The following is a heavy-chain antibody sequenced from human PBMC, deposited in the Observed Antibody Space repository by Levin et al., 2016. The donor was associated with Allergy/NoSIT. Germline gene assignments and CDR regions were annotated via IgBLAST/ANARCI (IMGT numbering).Heavy chain of an antibody. V-gene: IGHV4-59*01. Sequence: SETLSLTCTVSGGSIYGYYWSWIRQTPGKGLEWIGYIHTSGRTDYNPSLKGRATISIDTSKYRFSLKLSSVTAADTAVYYCAKGYYDISGYSNCFDPWGPGNPGHRLL. CDR3: AKGYYDISGYSNCFDP. CDR1: GGSIYGYY. CDR2: IHTSGRT. D-gene: IGHD3-22*01. J-gene: IGHJ5*02.